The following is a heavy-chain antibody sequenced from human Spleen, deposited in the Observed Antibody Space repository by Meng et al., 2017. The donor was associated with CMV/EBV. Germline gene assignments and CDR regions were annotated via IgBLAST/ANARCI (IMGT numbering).Heavy chain of an antibody. D-gene: IGHD1/OR15-1a*01. V-gene: IGHV3-23*01. CDR2: ISGSGGST. CDR3: AKAPGNTDY. Sequence: LYCAASGFTFRSYAMSWVRQAPGKGLEWVSAISGSGGSTYYADSVKGRFTISRDNSKNTLYLQMNSLRAEDTAVYYCAKAPGNTDYWGQGTLVTVSS. CDR1: GFTFRSYA. J-gene: IGHJ4*02.